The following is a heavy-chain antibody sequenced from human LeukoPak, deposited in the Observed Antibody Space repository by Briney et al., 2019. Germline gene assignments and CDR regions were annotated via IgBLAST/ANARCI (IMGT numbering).Heavy chain of an antibody. D-gene: IGHD3-3*01. J-gene: IGHJ4*02. CDR3: AKEGSGYVDY. V-gene: IGHV3-30*18. Sequence: GGSLRPSCAASGFTFSAYAMNWVRQAPGKGLEWVAVISYDGSNKYYADSVKGRFTISRDNSKNTLYLQMNSLRAEDTAVYYCAKEGSGYVDYWGQGTLVTVSS. CDR1: GFTFSAYA. CDR2: ISYDGSNK.